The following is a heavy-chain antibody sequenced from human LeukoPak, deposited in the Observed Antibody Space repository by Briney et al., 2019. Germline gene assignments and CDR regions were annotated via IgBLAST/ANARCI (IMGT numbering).Heavy chain of an antibody. CDR1: GFTFSSYW. CDR2: IKQDGSEK. D-gene: IGHD2-2*01. J-gene: IGHJ5*02. Sequence: GGSLRLSCAASGFTFSSYWMSWVRQAPGKGLEWVANIKQDGSEKYYVDSVKGRFTISRDNAKNSLYLQMNSLRAEDTAVYYCARARPYCSGSTSCHLTVRFDPWGQGTLVTVSS. CDR3: ARARPYCSGSTSCHLTVRFDP. V-gene: IGHV3-7*01.